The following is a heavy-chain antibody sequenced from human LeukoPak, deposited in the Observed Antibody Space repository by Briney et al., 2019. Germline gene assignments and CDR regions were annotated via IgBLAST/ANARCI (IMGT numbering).Heavy chain of an antibody. CDR1: GFTVSSNY. Sequence: GGSLRLSCAASGFTVSSNYMSWVRQAPGKGLEWVSSISSTGSYIFYADSVKGRFTIPSDNAKNSVYLQMNSLRAEDTAVYYCAREMDDILTGYGLDYWGQGTLVTVSS. CDR2: ISSTGSYI. V-gene: IGHV3-21*01. D-gene: IGHD3-9*01. J-gene: IGHJ4*02. CDR3: AREMDDILTGYGLDY.